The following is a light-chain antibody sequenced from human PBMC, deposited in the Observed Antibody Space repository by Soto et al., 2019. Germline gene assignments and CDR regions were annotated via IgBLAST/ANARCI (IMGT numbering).Light chain of an antibody. CDR2: QVT. CDR1: SSDIGGYYY. CDR3: TSYSSSSTRV. Sequence: QSALTQPASVSGSPGQSITISCTGTSSDIGGYYYVSWYQHHPGKAPKLIIYQVTNRPSGVSHRFSGSKSGNTASLTISGLQAEDEADYYCTSYSSSSTRVFGPGTKVTVL. V-gene: IGLV2-14*01. J-gene: IGLJ1*01.